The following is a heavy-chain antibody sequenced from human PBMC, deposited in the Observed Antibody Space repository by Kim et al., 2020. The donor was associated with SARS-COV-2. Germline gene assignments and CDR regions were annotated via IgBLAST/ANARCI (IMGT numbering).Heavy chain of an antibody. Sequence: SETLSLTCTVSGGSLSSSSYYWGWIRQPPGKGLEWIGTTYYSGNTYYNPSRKSGVTISVDTSKNQFPLKLGSVTAADTAGYYCARHRRYSSGWYV. V-gene: IGHV4-39*01. CDR1: GGSLSSSSYY. CDR3: ARHRRYSSGWYV. J-gene: IGHJ2*01. CDR2: TYYSGNT. D-gene: IGHD6-19*01.